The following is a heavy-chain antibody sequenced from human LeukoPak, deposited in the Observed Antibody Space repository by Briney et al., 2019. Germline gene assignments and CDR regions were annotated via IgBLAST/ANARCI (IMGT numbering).Heavy chain of an antibody. CDR1: GYTFTGYY. J-gene: IGHJ4*02. Sequence: ASVKVSCKASGYTFTGYYMHWVRQAPGQGLEWMGWINPNSGGTNYAQKLQGRVTMTTDTSTSTAYMELRSLRSDDTAVYYCARDPAYYDFWSGYYLTFDYWGQGTLVTVSS. CDR2: INPNSGGT. V-gene: IGHV1-2*02. CDR3: ARDPAYYDFWSGYYLTFDY. D-gene: IGHD3-3*01.